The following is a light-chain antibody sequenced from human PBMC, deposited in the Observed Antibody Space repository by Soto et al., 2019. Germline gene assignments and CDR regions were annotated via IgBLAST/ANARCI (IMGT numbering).Light chain of an antibody. J-gene: IGLJ1*01. V-gene: IGLV1-40*01. CDR2: GNS. CDR1: SSNIGAGYD. Sequence: LTQPPSVSGAPGQRVTISCTGSSSNIGAGYDVHWYQQLPGTAPKLLIYGNSNRPSGVPDRFSGSKSGTSASLAITGLQAEDEADYYCQSYDSSLSGLYVFGTGTKVTVL. CDR3: QSYDSSLSGLYV.